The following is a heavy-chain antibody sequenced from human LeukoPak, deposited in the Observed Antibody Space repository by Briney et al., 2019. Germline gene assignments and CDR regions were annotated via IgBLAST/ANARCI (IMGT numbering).Heavy chain of an antibody. CDR3: ARRYYGSGTFDP. Sequence: SETLSLTCTVSGGSISSSSYYWGWIRQPPGKGLEWIGSIYYSGSTYYNPSLKSRVTISVDTSKNQSSLKLSSVTAADTAVYYCARRYYGSGTFDPWGQGTLVTVSS. V-gene: IGHV4-39*01. J-gene: IGHJ5*02. CDR1: GGSISSSSYY. D-gene: IGHD3-10*01. CDR2: IYYSGST.